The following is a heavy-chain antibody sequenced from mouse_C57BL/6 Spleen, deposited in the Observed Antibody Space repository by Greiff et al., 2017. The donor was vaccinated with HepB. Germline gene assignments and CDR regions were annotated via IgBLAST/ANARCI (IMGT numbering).Heavy chain of an antibody. CDR3: ARNYYSNPYYFDY. Sequence: VQLQQSGPELVKPGASVKISCKASGYAFSSSWMNWVKQRPGKGLEWIGRIYPGDGDTNYNGKFKGKATLTADKSSSTAYMQLSSLTSEDSAVYVCARNYYSNPYYFDYWGQGTTLTVSS. CDR1: GYAFSSSW. J-gene: IGHJ2*01. CDR2: IYPGDGDT. D-gene: IGHD2-5*01. V-gene: IGHV1-82*01.